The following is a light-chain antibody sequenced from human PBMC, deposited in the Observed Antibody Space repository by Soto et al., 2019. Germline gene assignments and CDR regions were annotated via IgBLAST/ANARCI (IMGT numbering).Light chain of an antibody. CDR3: QRVTTYPLT. J-gene: IGKJ4*01. CDR2: AAS. CDR1: QDISSH. V-gene: IGKV1-9*01. Sequence: DIQLTQSPSFLSASVGDRVTITCRASQDISSHLAWYQQKPGKAPKLLIYAASSLESGVPSMFCGSGSGTEFTHSFTSMQPEDVATKYSQRVTTYPLTFGGGTKVEIK.